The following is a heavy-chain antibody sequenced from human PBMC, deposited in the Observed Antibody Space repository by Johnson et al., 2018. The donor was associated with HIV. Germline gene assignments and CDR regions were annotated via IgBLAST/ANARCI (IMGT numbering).Heavy chain of an antibody. V-gene: IGHV3-20*04. J-gene: IGHJ3*02. D-gene: IGHD3-22*01. CDR1: RFTFDDYA. CDR3: ARGGPYYDDSSGYGAFDI. CDR2: INWNGGST. Sequence: MLLVESGGVVVQPGGSLRLSCETSRFTFDDYAMHWVRQAPGKGLEWVSGINWNGGSTGYADSVKGRFTISRDNAKNSLYLQMNSLRAEDTAVDYCARGGPYYDDSSGYGAFDIWGQGTMVTVSS.